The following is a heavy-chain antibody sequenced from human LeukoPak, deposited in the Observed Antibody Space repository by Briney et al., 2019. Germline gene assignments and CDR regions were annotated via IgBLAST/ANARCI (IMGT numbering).Heavy chain of an antibody. D-gene: IGHD2-2*02. V-gene: IGHV1-18*01. Sequence: ASVKVSCKASGYTFTSYGISWVRQAPGQGLEWMGWISAYNVNANYAQKLQGRVTMTTDTSTSTAYMELRSLRSDDTAVYYCARYCSSTSCYTVNYYYGMDVWGQGTTVTVSS. CDR3: ARYCSSTSCYTVNYYYGMDV. CDR1: GYTFTSYG. J-gene: IGHJ6*02. CDR2: ISAYNVNA.